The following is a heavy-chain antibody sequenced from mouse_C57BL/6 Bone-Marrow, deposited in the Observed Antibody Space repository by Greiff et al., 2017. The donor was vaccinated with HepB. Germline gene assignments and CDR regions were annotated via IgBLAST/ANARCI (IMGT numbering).Heavy chain of an antibody. CDR2: IYPRSGNT. CDR1: GYTFTSYG. Sequence: QVQLQQSGAELARPGASVKLSCKASGYTFTSYGISWVKQRTGQGLEWIGEIYPRSGNTYYNEKFKGKATLTADKSSSTAYMELRSLTSEDSAVYFCAREENYYGSSYGYFDYWGQGNTLTVSS. V-gene: IGHV1-81*01. D-gene: IGHD1-1*01. J-gene: IGHJ2*01. CDR3: AREENYYGSSYGYFDY.